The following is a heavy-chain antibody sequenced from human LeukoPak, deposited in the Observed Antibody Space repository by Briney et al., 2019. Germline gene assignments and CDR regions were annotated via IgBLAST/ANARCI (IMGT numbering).Heavy chain of an antibody. CDR3: AKLVCADCTSSSLTVAFDH. V-gene: IGHV3-66*04. J-gene: IGHJ4*02. D-gene: IGHD2-2*01. CDR1: GSTVSSNY. CDR2: IYSGGTT. Sequence: QPGGSLRLSCAVSGSTVSSNYMSSVRQAPGKGLEWVSVIYSGGTTKYADSVKGRFTISRDNSKNTLYLQMNSLRAEDTAVYFCAKLVCADCTSSSLTVAFDHWGQGTLVTVSS.